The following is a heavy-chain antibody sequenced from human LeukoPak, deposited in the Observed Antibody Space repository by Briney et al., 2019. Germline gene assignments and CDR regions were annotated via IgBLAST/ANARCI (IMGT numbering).Heavy chain of an antibody. CDR2: IYYSGST. D-gene: IGHD6-13*01. CDR1: GGSISSSSYY. V-gene: IGHV4-39*07. J-gene: IGHJ4*02. CDR3: ARVGSSWYYRHIDY. Sequence: PSETLSLTCTVSGGSISSSSYYWGWIRQPPGKGLEWIGSIYYSGSTYFNPSLKSRVTISVDTSKNQFSLKLSSVTAADTAVYYCARVGSSWYYRHIDYWGQGTLVAVSS.